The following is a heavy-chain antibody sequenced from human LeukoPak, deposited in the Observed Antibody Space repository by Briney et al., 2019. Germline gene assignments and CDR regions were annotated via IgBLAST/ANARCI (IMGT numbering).Heavy chain of an antibody. CDR2: ISTSGSTI. V-gene: IGHV3-11*04. CDR3: ARDMVAEAGTRWGDY. Sequence: GGSLRLSCAASGFTFSDYYMSWIRQAPGKGLKWVSYISTSGSTIYYADSVKGRFTISRDNAKNSLYLQMNSLRAEDTAVYYCARDMVAEAGTRWGDYWGQGTLVTVSS. J-gene: IGHJ4*02. D-gene: IGHD6-19*01. CDR1: GFTFSDYY.